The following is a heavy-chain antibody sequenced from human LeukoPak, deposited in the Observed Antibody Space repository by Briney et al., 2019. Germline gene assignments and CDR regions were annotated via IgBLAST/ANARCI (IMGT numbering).Heavy chain of an antibody. CDR3: ARPDYGGNRYAFDI. Sequence: PGGSLRLSCAASGFTFSSYWMHWVRQAPGKGLVWVSRINSDGSSTSYADSVKGRFTISRDNAKNTLYLQMNSLRAEDTAVYCCARPDYGGNRYAFDIWGQGTMVTVSS. CDR1: GFTFSSYW. J-gene: IGHJ3*02. D-gene: IGHD4-23*01. V-gene: IGHV3-74*01. CDR2: INSDGSST.